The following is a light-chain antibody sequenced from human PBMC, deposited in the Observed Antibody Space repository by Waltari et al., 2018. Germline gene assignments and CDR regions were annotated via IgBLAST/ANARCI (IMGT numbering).Light chain of an antibody. CDR2: DGA. Sequence: ALTQPASVSGSRGPSITIPCTGLSHDYDIHNFVSWYQLLPDKAPKLIIYDGAQRPSGVSPRFSASKSGSTASLTISGLQADDEADYFCCSYGSSYTLVFGGGTRLTVL. V-gene: IGLV2-23*03. CDR3: CSYGSSYTLV. CDR1: SHDYDIHNF. J-gene: IGLJ2*01.